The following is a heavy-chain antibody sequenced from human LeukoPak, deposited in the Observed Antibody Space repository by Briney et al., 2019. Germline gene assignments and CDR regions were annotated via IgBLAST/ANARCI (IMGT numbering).Heavy chain of an antibody. CDR3: ARLAGSFGELGSGEFDY. CDR2: IYDSGST. V-gene: IGHV4-38-2*01. D-gene: IGHD3-10*01. J-gene: IGHJ4*02. Sequence: PSETLSLPCAASRYSLSRGYYWGWIRQPPGKGLGWMGSIYDSGSTYYNPSLKSRVTISVDTCKNQFSLKLSSVTAADTAVYYCARLAGSFGELGSGEFDYWGQGTLVTVSS. CDR1: RYSLSRGYY.